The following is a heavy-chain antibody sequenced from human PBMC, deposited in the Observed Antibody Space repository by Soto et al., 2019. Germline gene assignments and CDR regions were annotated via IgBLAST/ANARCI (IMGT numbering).Heavy chain of an antibody. Sequence: PSETLSLTCTVSGSSVSSGNYAWRWILQSPGKELEWSGYLIKSGIIKYTPSLRSRVLLSLATSENQFSLKVNSVSAADTALYHCARGQLTTGTVKPGDWGVYYFYCMDILGQGTTVTVSS. J-gene: IGHJ6*02. V-gene: IGHV4-61*01. CDR3: ARGQLTTGTVKPGDWGVYYFYCMDI. CDR1: GSSVSSGNYA. CDR2: LIKSGII. D-gene: IGHD2-21*01.